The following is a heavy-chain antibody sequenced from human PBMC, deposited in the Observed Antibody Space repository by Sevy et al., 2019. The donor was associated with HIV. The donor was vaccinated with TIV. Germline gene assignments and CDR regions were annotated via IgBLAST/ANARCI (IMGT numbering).Heavy chain of an antibody. V-gene: IGHV3-30*18. CDR2: ISYDGSNK. CDR3: AKPKGELLHAFDI. J-gene: IGHJ3*02. D-gene: IGHD1-26*01. CDR1: GFTFSSYG. Sequence: GGSLRLSCAASGFTFSSYGMHWVRQAPGKGLEWVAVISYDGSNKYYADSVKGRFTISRDNSKNTLYLQMNSLRAEDTAVYYCAKPKGELLHAFDIWGQGTMVTVSS.